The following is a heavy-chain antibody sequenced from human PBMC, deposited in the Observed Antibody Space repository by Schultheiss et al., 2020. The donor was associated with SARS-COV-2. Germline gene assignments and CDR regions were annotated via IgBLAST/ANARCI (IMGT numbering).Heavy chain of an antibody. CDR3: ARGPIVGATTYIGMDV. V-gene: IGHV3-23*01. D-gene: IGHD1-26*01. Sequence: GGSLRLSCAASGFTFSSYAMSWVRQAPGKGLEWVSAISGSGGSTYYADSVKGRFTISRDNSKNTLYLQMNSLRAEDTAVYYCARGPIVGATTYIGMDVWGQGTTVTVSS. CDR1: GFTFSSYA. J-gene: IGHJ6*02. CDR2: ISGSGGST.